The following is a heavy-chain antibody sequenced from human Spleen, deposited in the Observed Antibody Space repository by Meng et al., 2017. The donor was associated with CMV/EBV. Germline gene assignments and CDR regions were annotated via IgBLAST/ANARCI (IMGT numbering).Heavy chain of an antibody. CDR1: GYTFTNYY. CDR3: ARDVERRELLGWFDP. Sequence: ASVKVSCKASGYTFTNYYMHWVRQAPGQGLEWMGIINPSGGSTSYAQKFQGRVTMTRDTSTSTVYMELSSLRSEDTAVYYCARDVERRELLGWFDPWGQGTLVTVSS. CDR2: INPSGGST. J-gene: IGHJ5*02. V-gene: IGHV1-46*01. D-gene: IGHD1-26*01.